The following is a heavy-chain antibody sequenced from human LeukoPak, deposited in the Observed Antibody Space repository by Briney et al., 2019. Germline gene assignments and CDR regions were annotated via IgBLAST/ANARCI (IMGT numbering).Heavy chain of an antibody. CDR3: ARGSSGYWYALDY. V-gene: IGHV3-23*01. D-gene: IGHD3-22*01. CDR2: ISGSGGST. J-gene: IGHJ4*02. Sequence: GGSLRLSCAAPGFTFSSYGMHWVRQAPGKGLEWVSAISGSGGSTYYADSVKGRFTISRDNSKNTLYLRMNSLRAEDTAVYYCARGSSGYWYALDYWGQGTLVTASS. CDR1: GFTFSSYG.